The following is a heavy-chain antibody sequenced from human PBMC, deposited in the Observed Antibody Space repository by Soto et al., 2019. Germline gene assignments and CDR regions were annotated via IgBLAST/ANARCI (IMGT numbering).Heavy chain of an antibody. V-gene: IGHV1-2*04. CDR3: ARDSWNDPRGARSGQHYYGMDV. CDR1: GYTFTGYY. Sequence: ASVKVSCKASGYTFTGYYMHWVRQAPGQGLEWMGWINPNSGGTNYAQKFQGWVTMTRDTSISTAYMQLNSVTPEDTAVYYCARDSWNDPRGARSGQHYYGMDVWGQGTTVTVSS. D-gene: IGHD1-1*01. CDR2: INPNSGGT. J-gene: IGHJ6*02.